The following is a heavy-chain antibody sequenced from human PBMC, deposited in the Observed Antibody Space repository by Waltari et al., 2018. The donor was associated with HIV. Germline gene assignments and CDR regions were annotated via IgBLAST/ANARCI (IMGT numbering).Heavy chain of an antibody. V-gene: IGHV4-61*01. Sequence: LHESGPGRVKPSQTLSLTCSVSGGSGSSANFYWSWVRQAPGKGLEWIAYVYDKRTFNYNPSLKNRVTVSTDASKNQFYLSLRSVTGADTATYYCVRSVWSGSSSWGRGTLVVVSS. CDR3: VRSVWSGSSS. CDR2: VYDKRTF. D-gene: IGHD3-3*01. CDR1: GGSGSSANFY. J-gene: IGHJ5*02.